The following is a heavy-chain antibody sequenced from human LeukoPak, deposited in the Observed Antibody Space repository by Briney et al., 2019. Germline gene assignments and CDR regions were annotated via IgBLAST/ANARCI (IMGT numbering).Heavy chain of an antibody. Sequence: PGGSLRLSCAASGFTFSSYSMNWVRQAPGKGLEWVSSISSSSSYIYYADSVKGRFTISRDNAKNSLYLQMNSLRAEDTAVYYCERDLRSSGWYYFDYWGQGTLVTVSS. CDR2: ISSSSSYI. D-gene: IGHD6-19*01. CDR3: ERDLRSSGWYYFDY. V-gene: IGHV3-21*01. CDR1: GFTFSSYS. J-gene: IGHJ4*02.